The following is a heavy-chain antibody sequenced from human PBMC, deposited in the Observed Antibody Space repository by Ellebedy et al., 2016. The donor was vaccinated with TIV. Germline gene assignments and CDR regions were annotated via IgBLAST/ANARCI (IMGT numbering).Heavy chain of an antibody. CDR2: INPSGGST. Sequence: AASVKVSCKASGYTFTSYYMHWLRQAPGQGLEWMGIINPSGGSTSYAQKFQGRVTMTRDTSTSTVYMELSSLRSEDTAVYYCATVEDYGDYAGVFDYWGQGTLVTVSS. CDR3: ATVEDYGDYAGVFDY. J-gene: IGHJ4*02. CDR1: GYTFTSYY. V-gene: IGHV1-46*01. D-gene: IGHD4-17*01.